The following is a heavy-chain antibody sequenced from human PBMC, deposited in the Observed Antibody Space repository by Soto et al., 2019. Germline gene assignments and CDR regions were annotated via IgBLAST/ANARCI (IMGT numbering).Heavy chain of an antibody. CDR2: IYYSGST. CDR3: AREDRDESFFDT. V-gene: IGHV4-31*11. J-gene: IGHJ4*02. Sequence: LSLTCEVSGDSISRGGYYWNWIRQHPGKGLEWIGYIYYSGSTSYNPSLQSRVTISVDLSKNQFYLKLSSVTAADTAMYYCAREDRDESFFDTWGRGALVTVSS. CDR1: GDSISRGGYY.